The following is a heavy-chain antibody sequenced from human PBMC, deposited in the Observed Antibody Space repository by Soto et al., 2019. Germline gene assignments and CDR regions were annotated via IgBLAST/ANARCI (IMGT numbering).Heavy chain of an antibody. J-gene: IGHJ4*02. CDR2: ISAYNGNT. CDR3: ARDHYYDSSGDIDY. Sequence: ASEKVSCKASGYTFTSYGISWVRQAPGQGFEWMGWISAYNGNTNYAQKLQGRVTMTTDTSTSTAYMELRSLRSDDTAVYYCARDHYYDSSGDIDYWGQGTLVTVSS. V-gene: IGHV1-18*04. CDR1: GYTFTSYG. D-gene: IGHD3-22*01.